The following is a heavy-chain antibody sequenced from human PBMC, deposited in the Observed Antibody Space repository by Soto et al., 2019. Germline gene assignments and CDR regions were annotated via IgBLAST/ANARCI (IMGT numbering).Heavy chain of an antibody. V-gene: IGHV1-18*01. CDR2: ISAYNGNT. D-gene: IGHD3-9*01. Sequence: ASVKVSFKASGYTFTSYGISWVRQAPGQGLEWMGWISAYNGNTNYAQKIQGRVTMTTDTSTSTAYMELRSLRYDDTAVYYCARHDYDILTGYDSYFDYWGQ. J-gene: IGHJ4*01. CDR1: GYTFTSYG. CDR3: ARHDYDILTGYDSYFDY.